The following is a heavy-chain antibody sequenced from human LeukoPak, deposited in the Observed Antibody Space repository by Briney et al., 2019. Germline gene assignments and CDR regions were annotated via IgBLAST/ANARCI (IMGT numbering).Heavy chain of an antibody. CDR1: GFTFSSYE. CDR3: AKGGYLSSGYYGDYFDY. J-gene: IGHJ4*02. Sequence: QTGGSLRLSCAASGFTFSSYEMNWVRQAPGKGLEWVSYISSSGSTIYYADSVKGRFTISRDNAKNSLYLQMNSLRAEDTALYYCAKGGYLSSGYYGDYFDYWGQGTLVTVSS. V-gene: IGHV3-48*03. D-gene: IGHD3-22*01. CDR2: ISSSGSTI.